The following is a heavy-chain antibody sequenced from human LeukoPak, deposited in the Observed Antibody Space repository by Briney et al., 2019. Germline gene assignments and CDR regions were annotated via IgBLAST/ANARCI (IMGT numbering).Heavy chain of an antibody. V-gene: IGHV6-1*01. CDR3: ARGTGDSCKD. CDR1: GDSVSSNSAS. Sequence: SQTPSLTCAISGDSVSSNSASWNWIRQSPSRGLEWLGRTYYRSKWRNDYAVSVRSRITISPDTSKNQFSLQLNSVTPEDTAVYYCARGTGDSCKDWGLGTLVTVSS. D-gene: IGHD3-22*01. J-gene: IGHJ4*02. CDR2: TYYRSKWRN.